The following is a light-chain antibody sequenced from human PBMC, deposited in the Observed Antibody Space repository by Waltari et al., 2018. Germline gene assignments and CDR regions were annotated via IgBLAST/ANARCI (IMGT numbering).Light chain of an antibody. Sequence: SSELTQDPAVSVALGQTVRFTCQGDSLRSYYASWYQQKPGQAPVLVIYGKINRPSGIPDRFSGSSSGNTASLTITGAQAEDEADYYCNSRDSSGNHVVFGTGTKVTVL. J-gene: IGLJ1*01. CDR3: NSRDSSGNHVV. V-gene: IGLV3-19*01. CDR2: GKI. CDR1: SLRSYY.